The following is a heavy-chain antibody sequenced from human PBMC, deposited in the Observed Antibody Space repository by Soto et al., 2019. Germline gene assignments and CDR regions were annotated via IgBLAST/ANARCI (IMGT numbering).Heavy chain of an antibody. Sequence: ETLSLTCTVAGGSMRNYCWTWIRKPPGKGLEWIGYIHYSGTTSFFPSYNPSLRSRVTISEDTSKNQFSLKLLSVTTADTAVYFCAAGEASSRNLAPYYLDFWGQGTLVTVSS. CDR3: AAGEASSRNLAPYYLDF. D-gene: IGHD6-13*01. CDR2: IHYSGTT. CDR1: GGSMRNYC. J-gene: IGHJ4*02. V-gene: IGHV4-59*01.